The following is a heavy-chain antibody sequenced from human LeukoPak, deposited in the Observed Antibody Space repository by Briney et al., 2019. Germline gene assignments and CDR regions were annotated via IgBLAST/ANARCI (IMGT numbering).Heavy chain of an antibody. CDR3: ANEDGGIYH. J-gene: IGHJ4*02. CDR1: GFTFSNYA. Sequence: TGGSLRLSCVVSGFTFSNYAMHWVRQAPGKGLEWVALISYDGTDKYYADSVKGRFTISRDNSKNTLYLQMNSLRAEDTAVYCCANEDGGIYHWGQGTLVTVSS. V-gene: IGHV3-30-3*02. CDR2: ISYDGTDK. D-gene: IGHD6-13*01.